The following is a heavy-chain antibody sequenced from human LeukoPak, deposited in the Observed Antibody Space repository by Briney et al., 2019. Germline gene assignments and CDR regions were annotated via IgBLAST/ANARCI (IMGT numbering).Heavy chain of an antibody. CDR1: GFTFTNYW. CDR2: IKQDGSEE. J-gene: IGHJ4*02. Sequence: GGSRRLLCAASGFTFTNYWMTWVRQAPGKGPEWVANIKQDGSEEYYVDSVKGRFTISRDNAKNSLYLQMNSLRAEDTAIYYCARDKIEGPSNFDNWGQGTLVIVSS. D-gene: IGHD2/OR15-2a*01. CDR3: ARDKIEGPSNFDN. V-gene: IGHV3-7*03.